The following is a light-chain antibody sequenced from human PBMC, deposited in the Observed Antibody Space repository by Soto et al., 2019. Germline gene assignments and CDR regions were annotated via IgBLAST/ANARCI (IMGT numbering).Light chain of an antibody. CDR3: QQYGDSPFT. CDR1: QIVTINS. V-gene: IGKV3-20*01. Sequence: EVVLTQSPGTLSLSPGERATLSCRASQIVTINSLPWYQQKPGQPPRLLIYAASTRASAIPDRCSGSGSGTDFTLSISRLQPEDFALYYCQQYGDSPFTFGPGTRVDVK. J-gene: IGKJ3*01. CDR2: AAS.